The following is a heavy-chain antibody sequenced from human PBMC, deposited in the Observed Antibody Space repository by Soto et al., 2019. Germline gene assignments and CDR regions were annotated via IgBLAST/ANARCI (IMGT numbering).Heavy chain of an antibody. CDR3: ASRGVIVVGLEDAFDI. D-gene: IGHD3-22*01. CDR2: ISAYNGNT. Sequence: ASVKVSCKASGYTFTSYGISWVRQAPGQGLEWMGWISAYNGNTNYAQKLQGRVTMTTDTSTSTAYMELRSLRSDDTAVYYCASRGVIVVGLEDAFDIWGQGTMVTVSS. J-gene: IGHJ3*02. V-gene: IGHV1-18*01. CDR1: GYTFTSYG.